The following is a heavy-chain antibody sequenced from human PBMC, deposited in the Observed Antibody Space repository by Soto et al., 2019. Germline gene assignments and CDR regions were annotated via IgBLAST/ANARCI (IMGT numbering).Heavy chain of an antibody. D-gene: IGHD3-3*01. CDR2: ISAYNGNT. Sequence: GASVKVSCKASGYTFTSYGISWVRQAPGRGLEWMGWISAYNGNTNYAQKLQGRVTMTTDTSTSTAYMELRSLRSDDTAVYYCARVVTIFGVGLDYYYYMDVWGKGTTVTVSS. CDR3: ARVVTIFGVGLDYYYYMDV. V-gene: IGHV1-18*01. CDR1: GYTFTSYG. J-gene: IGHJ6*03.